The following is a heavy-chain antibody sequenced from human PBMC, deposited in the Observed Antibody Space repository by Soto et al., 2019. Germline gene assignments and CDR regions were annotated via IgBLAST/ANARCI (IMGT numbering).Heavy chain of an antibody. Sequence: EVQLVESGGGLVKPGGSLRLSCVVSSVTFSKTWMNWVRQAPGKGLEWVGRVKGKSDGGTADYAAPVQGRFPVSRDDSEDTLYLQMNSLKAEDTAVYYCVYNMDVWGQGTTVTVSS. CDR3: VYNMDV. CDR2: VKGKSDGGTA. J-gene: IGHJ6*02. CDR1: SVTFSKTW. D-gene: IGHD1-1*01. V-gene: IGHV3-15*07.